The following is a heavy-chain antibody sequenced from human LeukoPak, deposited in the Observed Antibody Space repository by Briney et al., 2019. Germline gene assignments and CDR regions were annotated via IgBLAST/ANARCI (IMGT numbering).Heavy chain of an antibody. D-gene: IGHD3-3*01. J-gene: IGHJ6*03. V-gene: IGHV4-59*01. CDR3: ARSPANTIFGVVQPVYYYYYMDV. CDR2: IYYSGST. Sequence: SETLSLTCTVSGGSISSYYWSWIRQPPGKGLEWIGYIYYSGSTNYNPSLKSRVTISVDTSKNQFSLKLSSVTAADTAVYYCARSPANTIFGVVQPVYYYYYMDVWGKGTTVTVSS. CDR1: GGSISSYY.